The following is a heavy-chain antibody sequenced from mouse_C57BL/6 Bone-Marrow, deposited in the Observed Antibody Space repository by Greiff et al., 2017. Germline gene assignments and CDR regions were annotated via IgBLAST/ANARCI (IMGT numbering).Heavy chain of an antibody. D-gene: IGHD1-1*01. V-gene: IGHV1-64*01. CDR2: IHPNSGST. J-gene: IGHJ3*01. CDR1: GYAFSSSW. CDR3: ARGVLRAY. Sequence: VQLKESGPELVKPGASVKISCKASGYAFSSSWMNWVKQRPGQGLEWIGMIHPNSGSTNYNEKFKSKATLTVDKSSSTAYMQLSSLTSEDSAVYYCARGVLRAYWGQGTLVTVSA.